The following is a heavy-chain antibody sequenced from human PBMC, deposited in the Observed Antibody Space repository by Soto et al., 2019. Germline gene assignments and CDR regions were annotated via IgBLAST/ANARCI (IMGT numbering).Heavy chain of an antibody. J-gene: IGHJ4*02. CDR3: ARELESGY. Sequence: EVQLVESGGGLVQPGGSLRLSCAASGFTFNSHWMHWVRQAPGKGLVWVSRINGDGSRTNYPDSVKGRFTVSRDNAKNTAFLQMDSLRAEDTAVYYCARELESGYWGQGTLVSVSS. CDR2: INGDGSRT. CDR1: GFTFNSHW. V-gene: IGHV3-74*01.